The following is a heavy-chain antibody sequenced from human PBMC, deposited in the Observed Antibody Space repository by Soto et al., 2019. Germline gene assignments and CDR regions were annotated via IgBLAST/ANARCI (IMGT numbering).Heavy chain of an antibody. CDR2: ISPYNGNT. Sequence: ASVKVSCKASGYTFTSYGISWVRQAPGQGLEWMGWISPYNGNTNYAQKLQGRVTLTTDTSTRTAYMELRSLRSEDTAVYYCARAGPKAVPENCFDTWGQGTPVTVSS. D-gene: IGHD2-15*01. J-gene: IGHJ5*02. CDR3: ARAGPKAVPENCFDT. CDR1: GYTFTSYG. V-gene: IGHV1-18*01.